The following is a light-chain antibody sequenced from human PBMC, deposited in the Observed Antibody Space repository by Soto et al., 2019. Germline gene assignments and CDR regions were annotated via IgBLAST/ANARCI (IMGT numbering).Light chain of an antibody. CDR3: QQYAGPPTT. J-gene: IGKJ5*01. CDR1: QSVSSN. V-gene: IGKV3-20*01. CDR2: GAS. Sequence: EIVMTQSPATLSVSPGERATLSCRASQSVSSNVAWYQQKPGQAPSLLIYGASRRATGIPDRFSGGGSGTDFTLTISRLEHEDFAVYFCQQYAGPPTTFGQGTRLEIK.